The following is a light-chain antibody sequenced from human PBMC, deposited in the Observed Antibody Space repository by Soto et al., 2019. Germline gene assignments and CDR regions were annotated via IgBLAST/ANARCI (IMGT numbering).Light chain of an antibody. CDR3: SSYAGSSTWV. CDR2: EVS. CDR1: SSDVGGYNY. V-gene: IGLV2-8*01. Sequence: QSAPTQPPSASGSPGQSATISCTGTSSDVGGYNYVSWYQQYPGKAPKLMIYEVSKRHSGVPDRFSGSTSGNTASLTVSGLKAEDEADYYCSSYAGSSTWVFGGGTKLTVL. J-gene: IGLJ2*01.